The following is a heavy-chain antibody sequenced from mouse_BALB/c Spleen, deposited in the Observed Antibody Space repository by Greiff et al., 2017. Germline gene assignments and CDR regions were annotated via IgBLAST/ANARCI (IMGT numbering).Heavy chain of an antibody. D-gene: IGHD3-1*01. J-gene: IGHJ1*01. V-gene: IGHV1-69*01. CDR1: GYTFTDYW. Sequence: VQLQQPGAELVMPGASVKMSCKASGYTFTDYWMHWVKQRPGQGLEWIGAIDTSDSYTSYNQKFKGKATLTVDESSSTAYMQLSSLTSEDSAVYYCARKGLRYFDVWGAGTTVTVSS. CDR2: IDTSDSYT. CDR3: ARKGLRYFDV.